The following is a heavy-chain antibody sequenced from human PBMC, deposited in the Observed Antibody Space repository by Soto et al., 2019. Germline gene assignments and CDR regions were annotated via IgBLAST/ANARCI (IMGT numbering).Heavy chain of an antibody. V-gene: IGHV3-33*01. CDR1: GFTFSSYG. CDR2: IWYDGSNK. J-gene: IGHJ4*02. Sequence: GGSLRLSCAASGFTFSSYGMHWVRQAPGKGLEWVAVIWYDGSNKYYADSVKGRFTISRDNSKNTLYLQMNSLRAEDTAVYYCARGEGYYDSSGYSNFDYWGQGTLVTVSS. CDR3: ARGEGYYDSSGYSNFDY. D-gene: IGHD3-22*01.